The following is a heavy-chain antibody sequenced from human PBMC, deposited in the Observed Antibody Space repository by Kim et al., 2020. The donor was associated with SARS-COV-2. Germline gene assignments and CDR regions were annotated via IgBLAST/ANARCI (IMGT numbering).Heavy chain of an antibody. CDR3: ARDGFDSGWYLDY. Sequence: YAASLKGQFTISRDNSKNTEYLQMNNLRADDTSVYYCARDGFDSGWYLDYWGQGTLVTVSS. J-gene: IGHJ4*02. V-gene: IGHV3-23*01. D-gene: IGHD6-19*01.